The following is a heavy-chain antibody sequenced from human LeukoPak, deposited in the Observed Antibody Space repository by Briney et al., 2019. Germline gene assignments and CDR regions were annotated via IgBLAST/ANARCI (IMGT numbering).Heavy chain of an antibody. D-gene: IGHD3-22*01. CDR3: ARSSSVNYDSSGYSALDY. J-gene: IGHJ4*02. Sequence: KTGGSLRLSCTASGFTFSSYSMNWVRRAPGKGLEWVSSISSGSSYIYYADSVKGRFTISRDNAKNSLYLQMTSLRAEDTAVYYCARSSSVNYDSSGYSALDYWGQGTVVTVSS. CDR1: GFTFSSYS. V-gene: IGHV3-21*01. CDR2: ISSGSSYI.